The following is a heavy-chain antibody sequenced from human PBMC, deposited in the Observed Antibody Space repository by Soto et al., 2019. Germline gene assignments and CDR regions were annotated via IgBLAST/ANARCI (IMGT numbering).Heavy chain of an antibody. CDR3: ALERGEAVIAMFH. Sequence: QVQLVQSGAEVKKPGASVKVSCKASGHTFRGNYMHWVRQAPGQGLEWMGWINVNRGDTDYAQKFQGRVTMTRDTSIRTVYMELSRLPSDDRAVYYCALERGEAVIAMFHLGPGTLVTVSS. J-gene: IGHJ4*02. D-gene: IGHD3-16*02. V-gene: IGHV1-2*02. CDR1: GHTFRGNY. CDR2: INVNRGDT.